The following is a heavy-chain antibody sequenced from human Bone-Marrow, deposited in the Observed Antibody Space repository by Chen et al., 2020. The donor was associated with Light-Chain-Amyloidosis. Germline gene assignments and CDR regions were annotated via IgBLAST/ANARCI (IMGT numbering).Heavy chain of an antibody. D-gene: IGHD3-9*01. CDR3: AKDISYDDILPGYPADAFDI. Sequence: EVQLVESGGGLLQRGGSLRLSCAASGFAFSSYAMSWVRQAPGKGLEWVSTISGSGGSGCSGDSVKGRLTISRDNSKNALFLQMNSLRAEDTAVYYCAKDISYDDILPGYPADAFDIWGQGTMVTGSS. CDR2: ISGSGGSG. J-gene: IGHJ3*02. V-gene: IGHV3-23*04. CDR1: GFAFSSYA.